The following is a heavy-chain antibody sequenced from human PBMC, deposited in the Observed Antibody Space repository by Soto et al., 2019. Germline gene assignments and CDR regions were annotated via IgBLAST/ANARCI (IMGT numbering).Heavy chain of an antibody. D-gene: IGHD5-18*01. V-gene: IGHV3-23*01. CDR1: GFTFNNYA. J-gene: IGHJ4*02. CDR2: IGGDGGST. CDR3: VKDQGGYSYGRHDY. Sequence: TGGSLRLSCAASGFTFNNYAMSWVRQAPGKGLEWVSTIGGDGGSTYYANSVKGRFTISRDNSERTLYLQMDRLRAEDTALYYCVKDQGGYSYGRHDYWGQGTLVTVSS.